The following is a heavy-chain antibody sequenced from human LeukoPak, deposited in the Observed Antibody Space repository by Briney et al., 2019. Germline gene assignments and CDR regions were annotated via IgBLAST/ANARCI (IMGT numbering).Heavy chain of an antibody. CDR2: MRSDGSTK. CDR3: AGYSSGWFGAFHI. D-gene: IGHD6-19*01. Sequence: GGSLRLSCAASGFSFSSYGMHWVRQAPGKGLEWVAYMRSDGSTKYYADSVKGRFTISRDNSKNTLYLQMNSLRPEDTAVYYCAGYSSGWFGAFHIWGQGTMVTVSS. J-gene: IGHJ3*02. V-gene: IGHV3-30*02. CDR1: GFSFSSYG.